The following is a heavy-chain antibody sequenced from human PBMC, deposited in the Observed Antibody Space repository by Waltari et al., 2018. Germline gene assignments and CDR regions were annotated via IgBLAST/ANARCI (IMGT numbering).Heavy chain of an antibody. D-gene: IGHD4-17*01. Sequence: VQLVESGGALVQPGRSLRLSCTASGFTFGDYAMSWVRQAPGKGLEWIGSIYYSGSTYYNPSLKSRVTISVDTSKNQFSLKLSSVTAADTAVYYCAREGIDSGDYLYNWFDPWGQGTLVTVSS. CDR3: AREGIDSGDYLYNWFDP. J-gene: IGHJ5*02. CDR2: IYYSGST. V-gene: IGHV4-38-2*02. CDR1: GFTFGDYA.